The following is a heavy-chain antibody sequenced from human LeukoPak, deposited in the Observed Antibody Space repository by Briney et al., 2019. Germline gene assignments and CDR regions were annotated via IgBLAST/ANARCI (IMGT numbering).Heavy chain of an antibody. CDR2: INHSGIT. Sequence: INHSGITDYNPSLRSRVTISVDTSKNQFSLKLSSVTAADTAVYYCARVIVVVTATTYRLYYYYYMDVWGKGTTVTISS. D-gene: IGHD2-21*02. J-gene: IGHJ6*03. V-gene: IGHV4-34*01. CDR3: ARVIVVVTATTYRLYYYYYMDV.